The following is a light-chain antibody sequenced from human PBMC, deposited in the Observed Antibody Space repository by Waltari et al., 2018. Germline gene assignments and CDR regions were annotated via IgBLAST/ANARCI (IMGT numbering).Light chain of an antibody. CDR2: GAS. J-gene: IGKJ2*01. CDR1: QSVSSRY. Sequence: EIVLEQTPCHLHFSSGEGATLSCRASQSVSSRYLAWYQQEPGQAPRLPIYGASSRATGIPDRFSGSGSGTDFILTISRLEPEDFAVYYCQQYGSSYTFGQGTNLEIK. V-gene: IGKV3-20*01. CDR3: QQYGSSYT.